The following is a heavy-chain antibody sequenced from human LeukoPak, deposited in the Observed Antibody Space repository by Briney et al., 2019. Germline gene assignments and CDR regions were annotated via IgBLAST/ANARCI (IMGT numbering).Heavy chain of an antibody. CDR3: ARHNPRKNEFDY. CDR2: IIPIFGTA. Sequence: ASVKVSCKASGGTFSIYAISWVRQAPGQGLEWMGGIIPIFGTANYAQKFQGRVTITADESTSTAYMELSSLRSEDTAVYYCARHNPRKNEFDYWGQGTLVTVSS. V-gene: IGHV1-69*13. J-gene: IGHJ4*02. CDR1: GGTFSIYA. D-gene: IGHD1-1*01.